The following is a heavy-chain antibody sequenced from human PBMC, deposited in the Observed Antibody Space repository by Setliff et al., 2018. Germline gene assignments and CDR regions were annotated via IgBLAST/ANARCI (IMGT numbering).Heavy chain of an antibody. J-gene: IGHJ5*02. CDR2: VSFFGST. CDR1: GVSFSSTTFY. D-gene: IGHD6-19*01. CDR3: AREVAGTYHYFDP. V-gene: IGHV4-39*07. Sequence: PSETLSLTCNVSGVSFSSTTFYWAWIRQSPGKGLEWIGSVSFFGSTYHNPSLKSRVTLSLDTSKNQFSLKLNSVTAADTALYFCAREVAGTYHYFDPWGQGTLVTVSS.